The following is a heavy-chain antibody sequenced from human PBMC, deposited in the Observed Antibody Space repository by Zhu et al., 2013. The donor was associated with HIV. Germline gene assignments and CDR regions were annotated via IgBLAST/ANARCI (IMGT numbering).Heavy chain of an antibody. D-gene: IGHD4-17*01. CDR2: INPKSGGT. CDR3: ARKWADDYGGNSLVWWYFDL. Sequence: QVQLVQSGAEVKKPGASVKVSCKASGYTFTGYYLHWVRQAPGQGLEWMGYINPKSGGTNYAQKFQGRVSMTRDTSISTAYMELSRLRSDDTAVYYCARKWADDYGGNSLVWWYFDLWGRGTLVTVSS. J-gene: IGHJ2*01. CDR1: GYTFTGYY. V-gene: IGHV1-2*02.